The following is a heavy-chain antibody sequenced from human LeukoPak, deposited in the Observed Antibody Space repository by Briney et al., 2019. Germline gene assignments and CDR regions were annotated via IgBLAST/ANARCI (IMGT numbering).Heavy chain of an antibody. CDR1: GFTFSIYE. CDR3: ARELQQLVFGDY. V-gene: IGHV3-48*03. D-gene: IGHD6-13*01. CDR2: IDTSGTTT. J-gene: IGHJ4*02. Sequence: GGSLRLSCAAYGFTFSIYEMNWVRQAPGKGLEWISYIDTSGTTTYYADSVKGRFTISRDNAKNSLYLQMNSLRAEDTAVYYCARELQQLVFGDYWGQGTLVTVSS.